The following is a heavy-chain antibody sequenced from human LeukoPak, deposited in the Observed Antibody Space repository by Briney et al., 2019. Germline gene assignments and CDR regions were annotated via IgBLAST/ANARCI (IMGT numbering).Heavy chain of an antibody. V-gene: IGHV1-2*02. CDR2: INPNSGGT. Sequence: ASVKVSCKASGYTFTGYYMNWVRQAPGQGLEWMGWINPNSGGTNYAQKFQGRVTMTRDTSISTAYMGLSRLRSDNTAVYYCARWLDMALNPDYWGQGTLVTVSS. J-gene: IGHJ4*02. D-gene: IGHD5-24*01. CDR3: ARWLDMALNPDY. CDR1: GYTFTGYY.